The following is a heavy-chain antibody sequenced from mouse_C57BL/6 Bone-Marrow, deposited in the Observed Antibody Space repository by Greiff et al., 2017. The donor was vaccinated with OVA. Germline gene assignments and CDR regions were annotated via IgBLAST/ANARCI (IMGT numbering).Heavy chain of an antibody. CDR1: GYTFTSYG. V-gene: IGHV1-58*01. Sequence: EVKLQESGAELVRPGSSVKMSCKTSGYTFTSYGINWVKQRPGQGLEWIGYIYIGNGYTAYNEKFKGKATLTSDTSSSTAYMQLSSLTSEDSAIYFCATGRDFDYWGQGTTLTVSS. J-gene: IGHJ2*01. CDR3: ATGRDFDY. CDR2: IYIGNGYT. D-gene: IGHD4-1*01.